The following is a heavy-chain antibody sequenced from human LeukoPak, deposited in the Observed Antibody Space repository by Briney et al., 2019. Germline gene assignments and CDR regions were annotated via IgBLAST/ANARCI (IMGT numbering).Heavy chain of an antibody. V-gene: IGHV1-24*01. CDR2: FDPEDGET. J-gene: IGHJ4*02. D-gene: IGHD4-17*01. CDR1: GYTLTELS. Sequence: ASVTVSCKVSGYTLTELSMHWVRQAPGKGLEWMGGFDPEDGETIYAQKFQGRVTMTEDTSTDTAYMELSSLRSEDTAVYYCATSKDYARGPRYYFDYWGQGTLVTVSS. CDR3: ATSKDYARGPRYYFDY.